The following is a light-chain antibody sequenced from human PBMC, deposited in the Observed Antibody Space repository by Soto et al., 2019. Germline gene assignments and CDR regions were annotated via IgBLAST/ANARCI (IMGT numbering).Light chain of an antibody. CDR3: AAWDVSLVV. CDR2: SNN. Sequence: QSVLTQPPSASGTPGQRVTISCSRSSSSIGTNTVTWYQQLPGTAPKLLIYSNNQRPSGVPDRFSGSKSGTSASLAISGLQSEDEADYYCAAWDVSLVVFGGGTKLTVL. V-gene: IGLV1-44*01. J-gene: IGLJ2*01. CDR1: SSSIGTNT.